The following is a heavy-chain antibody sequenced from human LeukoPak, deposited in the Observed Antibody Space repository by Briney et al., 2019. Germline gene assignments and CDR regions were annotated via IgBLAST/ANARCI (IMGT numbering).Heavy chain of an antibody. J-gene: IGHJ6*02. D-gene: IGHD3-10*01. Sequence: GASVKVSCKASGYTFTGYYMHWVRQAPGQGLEWMGWINPNSGGTNYAQKFQGRVTMTRDTSISTAYMELSRLRSDDTAVYYCAVIKSGYYYYGMDVWGQGTTVTVSS. V-gene: IGHV1-2*02. CDR1: GYTFTGYY. CDR2: INPNSGGT. CDR3: AVIKSGYYYYGMDV.